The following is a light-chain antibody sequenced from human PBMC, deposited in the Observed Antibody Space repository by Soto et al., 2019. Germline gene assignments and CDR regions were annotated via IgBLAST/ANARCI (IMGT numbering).Light chain of an antibody. V-gene: IGLV2-14*01. CDR3: SPYTRTTTPVV. CDR1: SSDIGSYPY. J-gene: IGLJ2*01. CDR2: EVD. Sequence: QSVLTQPASVSGSPGQSITISCTGTSSDIGSYPYVSWYQQHPGKVPKLMIYEVDNRPSGVSNRFSGSKSGNTASLTISGLQAEDEADYYCSPYTRTTTPVVFGGGTKPTVL.